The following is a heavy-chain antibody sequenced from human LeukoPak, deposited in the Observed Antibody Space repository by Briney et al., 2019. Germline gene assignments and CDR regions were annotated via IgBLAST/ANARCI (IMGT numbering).Heavy chain of an antibody. CDR1: GGTFSSYA. D-gene: IGHD5-18*01. CDR3: ARDLRGYSYGYDYYYYYMDV. CDR2: IIPIFGTA. V-gene: IGHV1-69*05. Sequence: GASVKVSCKASGGTFSSYAISWVRQAPGQGLEWMGGIIPIFGTANYAQKFQGRVTITTDESTSTAYMELSSLRSEGTAVYYCARDLRGYSYGYDYYYYYMDVWGKGTTVTVSS. J-gene: IGHJ6*03.